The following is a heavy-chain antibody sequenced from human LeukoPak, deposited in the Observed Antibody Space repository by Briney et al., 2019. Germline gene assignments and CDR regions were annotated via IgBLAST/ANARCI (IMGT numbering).Heavy chain of an antibody. CDR2: INAGNGNT. CDR1: GYTFTSYA. J-gene: IGHJ5*02. Sequence: GASVKVSCKASGYTFTSYAMHWVRQAPGQRLEWMGWINAGNGNTKYSQEFQGRVTITGDTSASTAYMELSSLRSEDMAVYYCARGERWLQSHFDPWGQGTLVTVSS. V-gene: IGHV1-3*03. CDR3: ARGERWLQSHFDP. D-gene: IGHD5-24*01.